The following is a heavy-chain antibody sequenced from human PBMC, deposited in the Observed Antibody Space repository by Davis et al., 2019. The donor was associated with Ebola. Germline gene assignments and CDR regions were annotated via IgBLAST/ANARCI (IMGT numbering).Heavy chain of an antibody. J-gene: IGHJ4*02. V-gene: IGHV3-9*01. Sequence: SLKISCAASGFTFGDYAMHWVRQAPGKGLEWVSGINWNSGSIVYADSVKGRFIISRDNAKNSLYLQMNSLRAEDTAVYYCARKRWLQSYYFDYWGQGTLVTVSS. CDR2: INWNSGSI. CDR1: GFTFGDYA. CDR3: ARKRWLQSYYFDY. D-gene: IGHD5-24*01.